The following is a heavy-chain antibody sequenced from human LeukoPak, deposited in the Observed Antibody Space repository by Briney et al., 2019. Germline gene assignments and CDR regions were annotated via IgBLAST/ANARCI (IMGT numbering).Heavy chain of an antibody. CDR1: GYTLTELS. J-gene: IGHJ4*02. D-gene: IGHD5-18*01. Sequence: GASVKVSRKVSGYTLTELSMHWVRQAPGKGLEWMGGFDPEDGETIYAQKFQGRVTMTEDTSTDTAYMELSSLRSEDTAVYYCASHGGYSYGYGYWGQGTLVTVSS. CDR3: ASHGGYSYGYGY. V-gene: IGHV1-24*01. CDR2: FDPEDGET.